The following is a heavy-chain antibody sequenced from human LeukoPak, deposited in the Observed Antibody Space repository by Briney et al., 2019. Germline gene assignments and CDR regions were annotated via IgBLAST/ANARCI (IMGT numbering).Heavy chain of an antibody. CDR1: GGSISSYY. J-gene: IGHJ6*03. V-gene: IGHV4-4*07. D-gene: IGHD2-2*02. CDR3: ARDNIVVVPAAIRDYYYYMDV. Sequence: SETLPLTCTVSGGSISSYYWSWIRQPAGKGLEWIGRIYTSGSTNYNPSLKSRVTMSVDTSKNQFSLKLSSVTAADTAVYYCARDNIVVVPAAIRDYYYYMDVWGQGTLVTVSS. CDR2: IYTSGST.